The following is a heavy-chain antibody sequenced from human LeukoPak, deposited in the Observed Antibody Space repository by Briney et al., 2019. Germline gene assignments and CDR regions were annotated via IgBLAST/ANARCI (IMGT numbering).Heavy chain of an antibody. V-gene: IGHV1-2*02. J-gene: IGHJ1*01. D-gene: IGHD6-13*01. CDR3: ARGVRAAAGQKAFQH. CDR2: INPNSGGT. CDR1: GYTFTGYY. Sequence: ASVKVSCKASGYTFTGYYMHWVRQAPGQGLEWMGWINPNSGGTNYAQKFQGRVTMTRDTSISTAYMELSRLRSDDTAVYYCARGVRAAAGQKAFQHWGQGTLVTVSS.